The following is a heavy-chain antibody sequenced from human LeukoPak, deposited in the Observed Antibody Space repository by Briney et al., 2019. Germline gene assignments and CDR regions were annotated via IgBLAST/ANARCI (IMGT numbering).Heavy chain of an antibody. V-gene: IGHV1-2*02. J-gene: IGHJ3*02. Sequence: ASVKVSCKASGYTFTGYYMHWVRQAPGQGLEGMGWINPNSGGTNYAQKFQGRVTMTRDTSISTAYMELSRLRSDDAAVYYCARDSRLSRAYAFDIWGQGTMVTVSS. CDR1: GYTFTGYY. CDR3: ARDSRLSRAYAFDI. CDR2: INPNSGGT. D-gene: IGHD2/OR15-2a*01.